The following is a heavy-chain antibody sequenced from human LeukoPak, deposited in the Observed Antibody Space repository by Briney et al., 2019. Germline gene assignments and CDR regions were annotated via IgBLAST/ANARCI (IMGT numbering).Heavy chain of an antibody. V-gene: IGHV4-39*07. CDR3: ARGDYDTSSPFDY. CDR1: GGSISSSSYY. D-gene: IGHD3-22*01. J-gene: IGHJ4*02. CDR2: IYYSGST. Sequence: SETLSLTCTVSGGSISSSSYYWGWIRQPPGKGLEWIGSIYYSGSTYYNPSLKSRVTISVDTSKNQFSLKLSSVTAADTAVYYCARGDYDTSSPFDYWGQGTLVTVSS.